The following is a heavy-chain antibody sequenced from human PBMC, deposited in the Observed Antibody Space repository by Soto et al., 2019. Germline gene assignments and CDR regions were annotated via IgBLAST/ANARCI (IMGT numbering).Heavy chain of an antibody. CDR2: IYYRGST. J-gene: IGHJ4*02. Sequence: PSETLSLTCTVSGGSISSGGYYWSWIRQHPGKGMEWIGYIYYRGSTYYNPSLKSRVTISVDTSKNQFSLKLSSVTAADTAVYYCARDTRDAWFDYWGQGTLVTVSS. V-gene: IGHV4-31*03. CDR3: ARDTRDAWFDY. D-gene: IGHD3-16*01. CDR1: GGSISSGGYY.